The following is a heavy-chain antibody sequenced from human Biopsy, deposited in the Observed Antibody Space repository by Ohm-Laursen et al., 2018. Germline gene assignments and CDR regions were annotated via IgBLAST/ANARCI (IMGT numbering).Heavy chain of an antibody. CDR3: ARPSGGVSTIGFDP. CDR1: GYTFTNYA. CDR2: INTDTGNP. D-gene: IGHD5/OR15-5a*01. Sequence: SVKVSCKASGYTFTNYAMNWVRQAPGQGLEWMGWINTDTGNPTYAQGFTGRFVFSLDTSVSTAYMDLSRLTSADTGIYYCARPSGGVSTIGFDPWGQGTLVIVSS. J-gene: IGHJ5*02. V-gene: IGHV7-4-1*02.